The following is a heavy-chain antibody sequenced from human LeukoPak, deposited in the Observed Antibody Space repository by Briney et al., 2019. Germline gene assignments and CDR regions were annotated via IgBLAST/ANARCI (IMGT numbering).Heavy chain of an antibody. J-gene: IGHJ3*02. CDR2: ISGSGGST. CDR1: GGTFSSYA. V-gene: IGHV3-23*01. CDR3: AKELVEGSPGDAFDI. Sequence: SCKASGGTFSSYAMSWVRQAPGKGLEWVSAISGSGGSTYYADSVKGRFTISRDNSKNTLYLQMNSLRAEDTAVYYCAKELVEGSPGDAFDIWGQGTMVTVSS. D-gene: IGHD1-26*01.